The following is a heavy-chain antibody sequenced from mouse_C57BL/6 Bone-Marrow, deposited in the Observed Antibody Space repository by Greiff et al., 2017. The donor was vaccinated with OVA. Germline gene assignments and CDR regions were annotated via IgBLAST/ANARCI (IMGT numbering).Heavy chain of an antibody. CDR1: GFNIKDDY. J-gene: IGHJ2*01. V-gene: IGHV14-4*01. CDR3: TTRIYYVN. CDR2: IDPENGGT. D-gene: IGHD1-1*01. Sequence: DVKLVESGAELVRPGASVKLSCTASGFNIKDDYMHWVKQRPEQGLEWIGWIDPENGGTEYASKFQGKATITADTSSNTAYLQLSSLTSEDTTVYYCTTRIYYVNWGQGTTLTVSS.